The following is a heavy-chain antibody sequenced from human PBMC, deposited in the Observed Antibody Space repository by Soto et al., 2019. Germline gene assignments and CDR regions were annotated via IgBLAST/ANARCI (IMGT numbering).Heavy chain of an antibody. V-gene: IGHV1-69*01. J-gene: IGHJ6*02. D-gene: IGHD2-2*01. Sequence: QVQLVQSGAEVKKPGSSVKVSCKASGGTFSSYAISWVRQAHGQGLEWMGGIIPNSGTANYAQKCQGRGTITADESTSTACMELSSLRSEDTAVYYCARSQGSSTSLEIYYYYYYGMDVWGQGTTVTVSS. CDR1: GGTFSSYA. CDR2: IIPNSGTA. CDR3: ARSQGSSTSLEIYYYYYYGMDV.